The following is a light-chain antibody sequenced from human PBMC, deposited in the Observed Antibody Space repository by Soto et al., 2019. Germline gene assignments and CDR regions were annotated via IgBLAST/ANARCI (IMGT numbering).Light chain of an antibody. CDR1: QSVSGN. V-gene: IGKV3-15*01. J-gene: IGKJ1*01. CDR2: SAS. CDR3: QQYNNWWT. Sequence: IVMTQSPATLSVSPGERATLSCRASQSVSGNLAWYQQKPGQAPRLLIYSASTRATGIPARFSGSGSVTAFTLTISSLQSEDFAVYYCQQYNNWWTFGQGTKVEI.